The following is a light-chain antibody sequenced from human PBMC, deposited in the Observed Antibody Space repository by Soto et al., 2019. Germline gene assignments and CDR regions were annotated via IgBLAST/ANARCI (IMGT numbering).Light chain of an antibody. J-gene: IGLJ1*01. CDR1: SSDVAFYNH. CDR3: SSFASSRAYV. Sequence: QSALTQPASVSGSPGQSITISCTGTSSDVAFYNHVSWYQQHPGKAPKLLIYEVNNRPSGVSHRFSGSKSGNTASLTISGLQAEDEADYYCSSFASSRAYVFGIGTKLTVL. CDR2: EVN. V-gene: IGLV2-14*01.